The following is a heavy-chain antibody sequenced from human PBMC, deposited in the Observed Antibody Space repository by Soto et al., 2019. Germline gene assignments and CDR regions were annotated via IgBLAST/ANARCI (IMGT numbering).Heavy chain of an antibody. CDR1: GFTFSDYA. Sequence: GGTLGLSCTASGFTFSDYAMSWVRQAPGKGLEWVGFIRSNAYGGTAEYAASVKGRSASSREDSKSIAYLQMNSLKSDDTALYYCTRDFSPPSSCGGDCYGMNVWGQGTLVTVAS. J-gene: IGHJ6*02. D-gene: IGHD2-21*01. V-gene: IGHV3-49*04. CDR3: TRDFSPPSSCGGDCYGMNV. CDR2: IRSNAYGGTA.